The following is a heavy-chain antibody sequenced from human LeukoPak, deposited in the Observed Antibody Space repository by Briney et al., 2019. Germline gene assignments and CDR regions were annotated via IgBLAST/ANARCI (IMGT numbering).Heavy chain of an antibody. CDR1: GFTFSDYY. J-gene: IGHJ1*01. D-gene: IGHD4-17*01. V-gene: IGHV3-11*06. CDR2: ISSSSSYT. CDR3: ASYSTVTLFQH. Sequence: GGSLRLSCAASGFTFSDYYMSWIRQAPGKGLEWVSYISSSSSYTNYADSVKGQFTISRDNAKNSLYLQMNSLRAEDTAVYYCASYSTVTLFQHWGQGTLVTVSS.